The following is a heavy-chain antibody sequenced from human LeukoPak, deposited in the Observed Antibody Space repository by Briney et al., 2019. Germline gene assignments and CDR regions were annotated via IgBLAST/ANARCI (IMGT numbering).Heavy chain of an antibody. J-gene: IGHJ4*02. D-gene: IGHD6-19*01. CDR2: IKSDGSDK. CDR1: GFTFSSYW. Sequence: GGSLRLSCAASGFTFSSYWMSWVRQAPGRGLEWVANIKSDGSDKYYVDSVKGRFTISRDNAKNSLYLQMNSLRAEDTAIYYCARASAVAGTRDYWGQGTLVTVSS. CDR3: ARASAVAGTRDY. V-gene: IGHV3-7*01.